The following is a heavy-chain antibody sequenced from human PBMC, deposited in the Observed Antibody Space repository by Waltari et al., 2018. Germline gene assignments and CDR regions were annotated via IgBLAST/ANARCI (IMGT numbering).Heavy chain of an antibody. V-gene: IGHV4-34*01. Sequence: QVQLQQWGAGLLKPSETLSLTCAVYGGSFSGYYWSWIRQPPGKGLEWIGEINHSGSTNSTPSLKSRVTISVDTSKNQFSLKLSSVTAADTAVYYCARTLYTSSGRPFDYWGQGTLVTVSS. CDR2: INHSGST. CDR3: ARTLYTSSGRPFDY. CDR1: GGSFSGYY. J-gene: IGHJ4*02. D-gene: IGHD6-13*01.